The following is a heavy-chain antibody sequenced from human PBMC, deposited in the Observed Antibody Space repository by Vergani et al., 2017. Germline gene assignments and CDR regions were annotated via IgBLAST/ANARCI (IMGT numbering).Heavy chain of an antibody. Sequence: VQLVESGGGLVKPGGSLRLSCAASGFTFSDFSMSWVRQAPGKGLEWVAFIGSSGPYINYADSVKGRFIISRDNTNNSLFLQLRSLRAEDAAVYYCAKDIRGYYGSGNYCDYWGQGTLVTVSS. D-gene: IGHD3-10*01. CDR2: IGSSGPYI. V-gene: IGHV3-21*06. CDR3: AKDIRGYYGSGNYCDY. CDR1: GFTFSDFS. J-gene: IGHJ4*02.